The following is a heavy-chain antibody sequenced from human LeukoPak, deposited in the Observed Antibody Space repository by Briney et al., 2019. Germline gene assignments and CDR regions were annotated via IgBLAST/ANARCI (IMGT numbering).Heavy chain of an antibody. J-gene: IGHJ5*02. Sequence: QPGGSLRLSCAASGFTFSSYGMNWVRQAPGKGLEWVSYISSSSSTIYYADSVKGRFTISRDNAKNSLYLQMNSLRDEDTAVYYCARDRAAMRRNWFDPWGQGTLVTVSS. CDR3: ARDRAAMRRNWFDP. V-gene: IGHV3-48*02. D-gene: IGHD5-18*01. CDR2: ISSSSSTI. CDR1: GFTFSSYG.